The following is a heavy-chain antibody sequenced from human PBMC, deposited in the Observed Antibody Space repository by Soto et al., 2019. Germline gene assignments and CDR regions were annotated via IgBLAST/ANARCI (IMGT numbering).Heavy chain of an antibody. J-gene: IGHJ3*02. Sequence: SSKASGYASTGYYMDWVRLAHGHGLGWMGWINPNSGGTNYGQKFQGRVTMTRDTSISPAYMELGRLRTDDTAVYDCGREDSSSRYYRRALDAFDIWGQGTVVTVSS. CDR2: INPNSGGT. CDR1: GYASTGYY. D-gene: IGHD6-13*01. V-gene: IGHV1-2*02. CDR3: GREDSSSRYYRRALDAFDI.